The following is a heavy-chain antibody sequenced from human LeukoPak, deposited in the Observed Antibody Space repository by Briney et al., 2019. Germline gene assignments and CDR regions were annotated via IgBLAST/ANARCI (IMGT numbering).Heavy chain of an antibody. CDR2: IIPIFGTA. Sequence: SVKVSCKASGGTFSSYAISWVRQAPGQGLEWMGGIIPIFGTANYAQKFQGRVTITTDESTSIAYMELSSLRSEDTAVYYCARAIEGHSSSWYGILNWFDPWGQGTLVTVSS. J-gene: IGHJ5*02. CDR3: ARAIEGHSSSWYGILNWFDP. V-gene: IGHV1-69*05. CDR1: GGTFSSYA. D-gene: IGHD6-13*01.